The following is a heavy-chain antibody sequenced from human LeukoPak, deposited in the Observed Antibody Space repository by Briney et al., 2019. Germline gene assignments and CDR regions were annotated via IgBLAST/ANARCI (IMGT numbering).Heavy chain of an antibody. CDR3: ATKQWLAPPPDS. CDR2: INTDGTVT. D-gene: IGHD6-19*01. J-gene: IGHJ4*02. Sequence: GGSLRLSCAASGFTFSKYWMLWVRQAPGKGLESVSRINTDGTVTTYADSVKGRFTVSRDNADNTMFLQINSERDEDTAVYYCATKQWLAPPPDSWGQGTPVTVSS. V-gene: IGHV3-74*01. CDR1: GFTFSKYW.